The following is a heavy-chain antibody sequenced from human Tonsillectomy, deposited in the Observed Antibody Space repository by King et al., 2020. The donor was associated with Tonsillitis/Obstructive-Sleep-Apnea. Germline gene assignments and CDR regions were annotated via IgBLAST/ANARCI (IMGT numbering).Heavy chain of an antibody. CDR2: INHSGST. J-gene: IGHJ6*03. CDR1: GGSFSGYY. V-gene: IGHV4-34*01. D-gene: IGHD6-13*01. Sequence: QVQLPQWGAGLLEPSETLSLTCAVYGGSFSGYYWNWIRQPPGKGLEWIGEINHSGSTNYNPSLKSRVTISVDTSKNQFSLKLSAVTAADTAVYYCAGGEVMAASLYYYYYMDVWGKGTTVTVSS. CDR3: AGGEVMAASLYYYYYMDV.